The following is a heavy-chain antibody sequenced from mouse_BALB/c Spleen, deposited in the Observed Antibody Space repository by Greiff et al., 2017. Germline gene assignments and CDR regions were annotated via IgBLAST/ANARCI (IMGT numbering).Heavy chain of an antibody. CDR3: ASEIITTAPHWYFDV. J-gene: IGHJ1*01. Sequence: VQLKESGPSLVKPSQTLSLTCSVTGDSITSGYWNWIRKFPGNKLEYMGYISYSGSTYYNPSLKSRISITRDTSKNQYYLQLNSVTTEDTATYYCASEIITTAPHWYFDVWGAGTTVTVSS. CDR2: ISYSGST. CDR1: GDSITSGY. V-gene: IGHV3-8*02. D-gene: IGHD1-1*01.